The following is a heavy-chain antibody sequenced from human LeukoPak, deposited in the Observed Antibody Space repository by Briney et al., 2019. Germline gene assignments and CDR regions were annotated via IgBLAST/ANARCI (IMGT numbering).Heavy chain of an antibody. Sequence: GGSLRLSCTASGFTFGDYAMSWVRQAPGKGLEWVGFIRSKAYGGTTEYAASVKGRFTFSRDDSKSIAYLQMNSLKTEDTAVYYCTRGVAVAGLPQDYWGQGTLVTVSS. D-gene: IGHD6-19*01. V-gene: IGHV3-49*04. CDR1: GFTFGDYA. CDR2: IRSKAYGGTT. CDR3: TRGVAVAGLPQDY. J-gene: IGHJ4*02.